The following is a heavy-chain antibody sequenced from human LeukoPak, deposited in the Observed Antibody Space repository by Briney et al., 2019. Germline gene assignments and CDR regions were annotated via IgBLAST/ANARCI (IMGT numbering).Heavy chain of an antibody. CDR3: VRGALPGDSWYFDL. J-gene: IGHJ2*01. CDR1: GFPFSAYD. CDR2: FGSAGDT. Sequence: GGSLRLSCATSGFPFSAYDMHWVRQAPGKGLEWVSAFGSAGDTYYPGAVKGRFTISRDYAKISLFLQMNNLIAGDTAVYFCVRGALPGDSWYFDLWGRGTLVTVSS. V-gene: IGHV3-13*01.